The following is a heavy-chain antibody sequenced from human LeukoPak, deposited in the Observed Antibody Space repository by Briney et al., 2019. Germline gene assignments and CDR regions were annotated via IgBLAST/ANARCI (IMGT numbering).Heavy chain of an antibody. D-gene: IGHD3-10*01. CDR2: IYYSVST. CDR3: TRDRVSGSGSIDY. Sequence: SETLSLTCTVSGGSISGSSYYWGWIRQPPGKGLEWIGSIYYSVSTYDNPSLKSRVTISVDTSKNQFSLKLSSVTAADTAVYYCTRDRVSGSGSIDYWGQGTLVTVSS. V-gene: IGHV4-39*07. J-gene: IGHJ4*02. CDR1: GGSISGSSYY.